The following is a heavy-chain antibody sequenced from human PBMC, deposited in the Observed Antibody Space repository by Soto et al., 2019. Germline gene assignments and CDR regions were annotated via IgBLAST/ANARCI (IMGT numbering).Heavy chain of an antibody. CDR3: ARDLYPLAYYFDF. Sequence: ASVKVSCKASGYTFTNHGISWVRQTPGQGLEWLGWISGHNGNTKYAQRLKGRVTMTADTSTSTAYMELRSLRSDDTAVYYCARDLYPLAYYFDFWGQGTLVTVSS. CDR2: ISGHNGNT. D-gene: IGHD2-8*01. CDR1: GYTFTNHG. J-gene: IGHJ4*02. V-gene: IGHV1-18*04.